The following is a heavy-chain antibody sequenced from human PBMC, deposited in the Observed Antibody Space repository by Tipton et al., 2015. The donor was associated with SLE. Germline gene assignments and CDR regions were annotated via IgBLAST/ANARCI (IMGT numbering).Heavy chain of an antibody. CDR3: AKWAMVSPIPYFFDF. V-gene: IGHV3-30*02. D-gene: IGHD2-21*02. CDR2: VRSDGTNE. J-gene: IGHJ4*02. CDR1: GFTFRSYG. Sequence: SLRLSCVGSGFTFRSYGMHWVRQAPGKGLEWVALVRSDGTNEQYVESVKGRFTISRDNSKNTLYLQMNGLKPEDTGVYYCAKWAMVSPIPYFFDFWGLGTLVSVSS.